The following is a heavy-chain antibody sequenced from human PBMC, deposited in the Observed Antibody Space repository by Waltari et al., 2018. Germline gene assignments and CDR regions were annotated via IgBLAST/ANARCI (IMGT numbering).Heavy chain of an antibody. CDR2: INEDERER. J-gene: IGHJ3*02. D-gene: IGHD1-26*01. CDR3: ARGRSETYRGGVFDI. Sequence: EVQLVESGGGLVQPGGSLRLSCAASGVPLASSVTNWVRQAPGKGLEWVANINEDERERSFVDSVKGRFTISRDNAKNTLYLQMNSLRVEDTAVYYCARGRSETYRGGVFDIWGQGTMVTVSS. CDR1: GVPLASSV. V-gene: IGHV3-7*01.